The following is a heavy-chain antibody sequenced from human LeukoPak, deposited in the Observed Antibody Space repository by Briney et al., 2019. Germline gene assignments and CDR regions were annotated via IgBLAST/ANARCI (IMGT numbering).Heavy chain of an antibody. J-gene: IGHJ4*02. CDR3: ARDQLAYSGYDTLFDY. D-gene: IGHD5-12*01. CDR2: ISYDGSNK. Sequence: QPGGSLRLSCAASGFTFDSYAMHWVRQAPGKGLEWVAVISYDGSNKYYADSVKGRFTISRDNSKNTLYLQLNSLRAEDTAVYYCARDQLAYSGYDTLFDYWGQGSLVTVSS. CDR1: GFTFDSYA. V-gene: IGHV3-30*04.